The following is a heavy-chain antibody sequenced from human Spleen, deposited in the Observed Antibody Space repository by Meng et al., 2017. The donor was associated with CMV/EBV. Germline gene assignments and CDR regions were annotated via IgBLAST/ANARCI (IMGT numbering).Heavy chain of an antibody. CDR1: GYTFSDYY. J-gene: IGHJ4*02. CDR2: IHPHRGDT. Sequence: ASVKVSCKASGYTFSDYYVNWVRQAPGQGLEWMGWIHPHRGDTNYAQQFQGRVTLTRDTSINTGYTELTRLTSDDTAVYYCARDNNWGPDYWGQGTLVTVSS. V-gene: IGHV1-2*02. D-gene: IGHD7-27*01. CDR3: ARDNNWGPDY.